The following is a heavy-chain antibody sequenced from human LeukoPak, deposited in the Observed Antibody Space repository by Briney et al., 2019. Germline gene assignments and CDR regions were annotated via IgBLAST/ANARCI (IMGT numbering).Heavy chain of an antibody. CDR1: GFTFSSYA. Sequence: PGGSLRLSCAASGFTFSSYAMSWIHQAPGKGLEWDSAISGSGGSTYYADSVKGRFTISSDNSKNTLYLQMNSLRAEDTAVYYCAKSGGYYYYYYMDVWGKGTTVTVSS. CDR2: ISGSGGST. D-gene: IGHD3-10*01. CDR3: AKSGGYYYYYYMDV. V-gene: IGHV3-23*01. J-gene: IGHJ6*03.